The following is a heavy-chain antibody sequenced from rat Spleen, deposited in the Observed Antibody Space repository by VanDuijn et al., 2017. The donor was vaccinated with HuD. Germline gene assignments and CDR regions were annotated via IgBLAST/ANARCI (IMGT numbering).Heavy chain of an antibody. CDR3: TREYYYSADY. CDR2: ISYDGSTP. Sequence: EVQVVESGGGIVQPGRSMKLSCAASGFTFSKYDMVWVRQAPTKGLKWVASISYDGSTPYYRDSVKGRFTISRDNAKSTLYLQMDSLRSEDTATYYCTREYYYSADYWGQGVMVTVSS. D-gene: IGHD1-1*01. J-gene: IGHJ2*01. CDR1: GFTFSKYD. V-gene: IGHV5-7*01.